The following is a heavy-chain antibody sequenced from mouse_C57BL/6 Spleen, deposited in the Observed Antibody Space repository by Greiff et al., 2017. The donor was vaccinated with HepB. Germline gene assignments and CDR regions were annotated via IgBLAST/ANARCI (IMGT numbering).Heavy chain of an antibody. CDR1: GYTFTDYY. V-gene: IGHV1-76*01. CDR2: IYPGSGNT. CDR3: ARPTVVATNAMDY. J-gene: IGHJ4*01. D-gene: IGHD1-1*01. Sequence: QVQLQQSGAELVRPGASVKLSCKASGYTFTDYYINWVKQRPGQGLEWIARIYPGSGNTYYNEKFKGKATLTAEKSSSTAYMQLSSLTSEDSAVYFCARPTVVATNAMDYWGQGTSVTVSS.